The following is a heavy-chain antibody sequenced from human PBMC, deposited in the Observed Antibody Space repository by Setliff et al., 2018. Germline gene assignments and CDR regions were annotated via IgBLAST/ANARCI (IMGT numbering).Heavy chain of an antibody. J-gene: IGHJ4*02. V-gene: IGHV3-23*01. Sequence: GRCLRLSCATSGFLFSSYAMSWVRQAPGKALEWISAMSASGTSTYHADSGKGRFTIYGDNSINTLYLKMNRLRAEDTAVYFCAKSPVAYCSGAVCYPFDYWGQGTLVTVFS. CDR1: GFLFSSYA. CDR3: AKSPVAYCSGAVCYPFDY. D-gene: IGHD2-8*02. CDR2: MSASGTST.